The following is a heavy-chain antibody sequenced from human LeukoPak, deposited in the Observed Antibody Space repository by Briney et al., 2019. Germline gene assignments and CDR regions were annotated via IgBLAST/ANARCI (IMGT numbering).Heavy chain of an antibody. V-gene: IGHV1-2*02. D-gene: IGHD6-19*01. CDR1: RYTFTGYY. CDR3: ARDLYSSGWTDAFDT. Sequence: ASVKVSCKASRYTFTGYYMHWVRQAPGQGLEWMGWINPNSGDTNYSQKFQGRVSMTRDTSINTAYMELSRLTSDDTAVYYCARDLYSSGWTDAFDTWGQGTMVTVSS. CDR2: INPNSGDT. J-gene: IGHJ3*02.